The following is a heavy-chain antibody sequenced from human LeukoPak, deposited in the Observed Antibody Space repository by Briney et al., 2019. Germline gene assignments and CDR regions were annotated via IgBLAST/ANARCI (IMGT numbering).Heavy chain of an antibody. CDR1: GFTFSSYG. J-gene: IGHJ4*02. D-gene: IGHD4-17*01. V-gene: IGHV3-33*01. Sequence: PGGSLRLSCAASGFTFSSYGMHWVRQAPGKGLEWVAVIWYDGSNKYYADSVKGRFTISRDNSKNTLYLQMNSLRAEDTAVYYCVRDHLPMTTALDYWGQGTLVTVSS. CDR2: IWYDGSNK. CDR3: VRDHLPMTTALDY.